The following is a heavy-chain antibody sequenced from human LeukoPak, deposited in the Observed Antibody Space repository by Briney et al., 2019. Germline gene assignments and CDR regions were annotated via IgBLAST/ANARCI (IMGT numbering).Heavy chain of an antibody. J-gene: IGHJ4*02. D-gene: IGHD1-26*01. CDR3: ARDLSGSHGGTYFDY. V-gene: IGHV3-7*01. CDR1: GFTFSTYW. Sequence: GGPLRLSCSASGFTFSTYWMTGVAQAPGKGLEGVANIKQDGSEKYYVDSVKGRFTISRDNAKNSRYLQMNSRRAEDTAVYYCARDLSGSHGGTYFDYWGQGTLVTVSS. CDR2: IKQDGSEK.